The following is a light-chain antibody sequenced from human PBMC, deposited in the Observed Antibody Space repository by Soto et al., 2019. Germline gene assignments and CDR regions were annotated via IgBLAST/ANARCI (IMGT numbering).Light chain of an antibody. J-gene: IGKJ1*01. CDR3: QQYDTSPRT. V-gene: IGKV3-20*01. Sequence: EVMLTQSPGTLSLSPGERATLSCRASQSVSSNYLAWYQQKSGQAPRLLIYGASNRATGIPDRFIGSGSGTDFTLTIRRLELEDFAVYYCQQYDTSPRTLGQGTKVEFK. CDR1: QSVSSNY. CDR2: GAS.